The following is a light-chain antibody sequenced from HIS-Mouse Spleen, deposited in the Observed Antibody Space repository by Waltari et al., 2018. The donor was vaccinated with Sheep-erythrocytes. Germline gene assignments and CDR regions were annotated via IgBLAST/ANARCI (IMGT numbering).Light chain of an antibody. CDR2: EGS. CDR1: SSDGGSYNL. CDR3: CSYAGSSTPWV. Sequence: QSALTQPASVSGSPGQSITISCTGTSSDGGSYNLVSWYQQHPGKAPKLMIYEGSKRRSWVANRFSGSKSGNTAYLTIPGLQAEDEADYYCCSYAGSSTPWVFGGGTKLTVL. V-gene: IGLV2-23*01. J-gene: IGLJ3*02.